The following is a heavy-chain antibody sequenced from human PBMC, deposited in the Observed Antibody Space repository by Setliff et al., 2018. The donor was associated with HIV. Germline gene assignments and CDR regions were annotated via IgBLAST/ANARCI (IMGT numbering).Heavy chain of an antibody. Sequence: SETLSLTCAVSGDSISSGSYYWSWIRQPPGKGLQWIGHISYSGSTNYIPSLKSRVTISVDTLKNQFSLKLSSVTATDTAVYYCARHGAYEAYYDYMDVWGKGTTVTVSS. CDR3: ARHGAYEAYYDYMDV. V-gene: IGHV4-61*01. J-gene: IGHJ6*03. CDR1: GDSISSGSYY. CDR2: ISYSGST. D-gene: IGHD5-12*01.